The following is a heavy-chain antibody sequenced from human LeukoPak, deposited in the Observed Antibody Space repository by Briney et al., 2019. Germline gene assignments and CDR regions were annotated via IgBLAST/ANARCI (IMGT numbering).Heavy chain of an antibody. J-gene: IGHJ5*02. CDR1: GFTFSSYE. D-gene: IGHD4-11*01. Sequence: PGGSLRLSCAASGFTFSSYEMNWVRQAPGKGLEWVSYISSSGSTIYYADSVKGRFTISRDNAKNSLYLQMNSLRAEDTAVYYCARDFDYSSNWFDPWGQGTLVTVSS. CDR3: ARDFDYSSNWFDP. V-gene: IGHV3-48*03. CDR2: ISSSGSTI.